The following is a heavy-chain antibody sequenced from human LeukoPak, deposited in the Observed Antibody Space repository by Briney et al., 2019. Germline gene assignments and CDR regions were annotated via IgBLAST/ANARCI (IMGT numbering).Heavy chain of an antibody. Sequence: RTGGSLRLSCSASGLTLSGYWMHWVRQIPGKGLVWVSRIDSDGSGTSYADSVKGRFTISRDDVKSMLYLQMNSLRVEDTGLYYCSTVEHFWGQGTLVTVSS. J-gene: IGHJ4*02. D-gene: IGHD1/OR15-1a*01. CDR1: GLTLSGYW. V-gene: IGHV3-74*01. CDR3: STVEHF. CDR2: IDSDGSGT.